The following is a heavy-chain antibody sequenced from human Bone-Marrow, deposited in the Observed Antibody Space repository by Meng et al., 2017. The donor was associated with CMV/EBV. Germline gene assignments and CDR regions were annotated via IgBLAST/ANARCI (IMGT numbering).Heavy chain of an antibody. D-gene: IGHD5-12*01. CDR1: GFTCSSYA. Sequence: GFTCSSYAMSWVRQAPGKGLEWLSVISGNGVSTYYADSVKGRFTISRDNSKNTLNLQMNSLRAEDTALYYCAKASLADIVATSLDYWGQGTLVRLL. CDR3: AKASLADIVATSLDY. V-gene: IGHV3-23*01. J-gene: IGHJ4*02. CDR2: ISGNGVST.